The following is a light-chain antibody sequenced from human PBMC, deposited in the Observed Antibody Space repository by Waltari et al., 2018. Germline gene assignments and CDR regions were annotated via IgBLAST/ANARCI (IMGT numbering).Light chain of an antibody. CDR3: QQYYSTPNT. CDR2: WAS. CDR1: QSLFNTNNKNY. V-gene: IGKV4-1*01. J-gene: IGKJ2*01. Sequence: DIVVTQSPDSLAVSLGERATITCKSSQSLFNTNNKNYLAWYQLRPGQPPKLLISWASTRESGVPGRFSGSGSGTDFTLTISGLQAEDVAVYYCQQYYSTPNTFGQGTKLEIK.